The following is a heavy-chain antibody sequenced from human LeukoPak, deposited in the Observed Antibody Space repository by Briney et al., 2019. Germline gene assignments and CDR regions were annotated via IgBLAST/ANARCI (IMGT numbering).Heavy chain of an antibody. J-gene: IGHJ6*03. CDR1: GGSISSYY. CDR3: ARVGEQLALYYMDV. D-gene: IGHD6-13*01. V-gene: IGHV4-59*01. Sequence: PSETLSLTCTVSGGSISSYYWSWIRQPPGKGQEWIGYIYYSGSTNYNPSLKSRVTISVDTSKNQFSLKLSSVTAADTAVYYCARVGEQLALYYMDVWGKGTTLTVSS. CDR2: IYYSGST.